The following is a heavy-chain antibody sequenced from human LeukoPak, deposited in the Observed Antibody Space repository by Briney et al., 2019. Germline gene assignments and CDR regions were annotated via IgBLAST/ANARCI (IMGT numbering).Heavy chain of an antibody. J-gene: IGHJ4*02. CDR3: AKDEQLVSY. D-gene: IGHD6-6*01. CDR1: GFTVSSNY. V-gene: IGHV3-23*01. Sequence: PGGSPRLSCAASGFTVSSNYMSWVRQAPGKGLEWVSAISGSGGSTYYADSVKGRFTISRDNSKNTLYLQMNSLRAEDTAVYYCAKDEQLVSYWGQGTLVTVSS. CDR2: ISGSGGST.